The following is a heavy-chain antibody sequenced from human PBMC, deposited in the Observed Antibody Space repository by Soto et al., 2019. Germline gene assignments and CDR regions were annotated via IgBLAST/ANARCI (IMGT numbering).Heavy chain of an antibody. CDR2: ISGS. Sequence: GGSLRLSCAASGFTFSSYAMTWVRQAPGKGLEWVSAISGSDADSVKGRFTISRDSSKKMLYLQMNSLRPEDTAVYYCAKDRGRTWYEDYWGQGTLVTVSS. CDR3: AKDRGRTWYEDY. D-gene: IGHD6-13*01. V-gene: IGHV3-23*01. J-gene: IGHJ4*02. CDR1: GFTFSSYA.